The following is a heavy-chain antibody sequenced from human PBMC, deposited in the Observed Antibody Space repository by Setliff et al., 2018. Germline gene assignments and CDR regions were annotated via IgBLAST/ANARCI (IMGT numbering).Heavy chain of an antibody. J-gene: IGHJ1*01. V-gene: IGHV1-2*02. CDR3: ARVAYGLEYFQY. CDR1: GYPFIGYF. CDR2: INPKTGDT. D-gene: IGHD4-17*01. Sequence: ASVKVSCKASGYPFIGYFMHWVRQAPGQGPEWMGWINPKTGDTLYAPKFQGRVTMTRDRSSNTAYMDLSRLTSDDTAVYYCARVAYGLEYFQYWGQGTLVTVSS.